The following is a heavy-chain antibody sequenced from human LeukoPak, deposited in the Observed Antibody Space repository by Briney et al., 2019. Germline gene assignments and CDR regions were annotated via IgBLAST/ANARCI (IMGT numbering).Heavy chain of an antibody. D-gene: IGHD3-3*01. CDR1: GGSISSYY. V-gene: IGHV4-59*08. CDR2: IYYSGST. J-gene: IGHJ4*02. CDR3: ARYYDFWSGSTYLKD. Sequence: PSETLSLTCTVSGGSISSYYWSWIRQPPGKGLEWIGYIYYSGSTNYNPSLKSRVTISVDTSKNQFSLKLSSVTAADTAVYYCARYYDFWSGSTYLKDWGQGTLVTVSS.